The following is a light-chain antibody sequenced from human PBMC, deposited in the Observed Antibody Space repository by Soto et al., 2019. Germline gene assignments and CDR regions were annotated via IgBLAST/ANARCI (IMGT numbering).Light chain of an antibody. V-gene: IGKV1-5*01. CDR2: DAS. CDR1: QNINNW. CDR3: QQYNSYSPRT. J-gene: IGKJ1*01. Sequence: DIQMTQSPSTLSASVGDRVTITCRASQNINNWLAWYQHKPGKAPKLLIYDASTLESGVPSRFSGSGSGTEFTLTISSLQPDDFATYYCQQYNSYSPRTFGQGTKVDIK.